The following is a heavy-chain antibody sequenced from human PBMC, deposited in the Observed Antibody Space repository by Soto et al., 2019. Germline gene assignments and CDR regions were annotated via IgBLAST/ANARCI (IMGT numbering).Heavy chain of an antibody. CDR1: GFTFSSYG. D-gene: IGHD1-26*01. Sequence: QVQLVESGGGVVQPGRSLGLSCAASGFTFSSYGMHWVRQAPGKGLEWVAVISYDGSNKYYADSVKGRFTISRDNSKNTLYLQMNSLRAEDTAVYYCAKDPGGSYYHYAFDIWGQGTMVTVSS. J-gene: IGHJ3*02. CDR2: ISYDGSNK. CDR3: AKDPGGSYYHYAFDI. V-gene: IGHV3-30*18.